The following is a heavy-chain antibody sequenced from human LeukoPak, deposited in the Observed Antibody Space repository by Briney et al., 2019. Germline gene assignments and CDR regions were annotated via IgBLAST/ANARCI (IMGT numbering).Heavy chain of an antibody. Sequence: SETLSLTCTVSGGSISSSSYYWGWIRQPPGKGLEWIGSIYYSGSTYYNPSLKSRVTISVDTSKNQFSLKLSSVTAADTAVYYCARRLNTANFDYWGQGTLVTVSS. CDR1: GGSISSSSYY. D-gene: IGHD4-17*01. V-gene: IGHV4-39*07. CDR2: IYYSGST. CDR3: ARRLNTANFDY. J-gene: IGHJ4*02.